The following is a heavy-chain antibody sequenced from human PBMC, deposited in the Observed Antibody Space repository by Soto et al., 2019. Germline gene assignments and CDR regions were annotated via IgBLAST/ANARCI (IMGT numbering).Heavy chain of an antibody. CDR2: IIPIFGTA. V-gene: IGHV1-69*06. CDR1: GGTFSSYA. J-gene: IGHJ6*02. D-gene: IGHD2-2*01. Sequence: VASVKVSCKASGGTFSSYAISWVRQAPGQGLEWMGGIIPIFGTANYAQKFQGRVTITADKSTSTAYMELSSLRSEDTAVYYCAAGSPRYCSSTSCYRGPRNYYYGMDVWGQGTTVTVSS. CDR3: AAGSPRYCSSTSCYRGPRNYYYGMDV.